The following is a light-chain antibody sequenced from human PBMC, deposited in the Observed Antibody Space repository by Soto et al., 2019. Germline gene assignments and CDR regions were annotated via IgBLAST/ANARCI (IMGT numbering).Light chain of an antibody. CDR1: SSDVGGYNY. V-gene: IGLV2-8*01. CDR2: EVN. J-gene: IGLJ3*02. Sequence: QSALTQPPSASGSPGQSVTISCTGTSSDVGGYNYVSWYQQHPGKAPKLMIYEVNKPPSGVPHRFSGSKSGNTASLTVSGLQAEDEADYNCSLYAGSKKVVGGGAKHTVL. CDR3: SLYAGSKKV.